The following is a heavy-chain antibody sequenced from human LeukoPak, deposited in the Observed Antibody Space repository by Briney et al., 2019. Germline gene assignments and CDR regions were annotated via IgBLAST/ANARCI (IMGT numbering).Heavy chain of an antibody. CDR2: IYFGGTT. CDR3: ARGDGVYVY. V-gene: IGHV3-53*01. Sequence: PGGSLRLSCAASGFTVSSNYMTWVRQAPCKGLEWVSVIYFGGTTYYADSVKGRFTISRDNSKNTVYLQMNSLRVEDTAVYYCARGDGVYVYWGQGTLVTVSS. D-gene: IGHD5/OR15-5a*01. CDR1: GFTVSSNY. J-gene: IGHJ4*02.